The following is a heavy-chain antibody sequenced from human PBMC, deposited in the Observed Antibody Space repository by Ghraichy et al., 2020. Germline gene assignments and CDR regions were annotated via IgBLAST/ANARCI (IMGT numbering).Heavy chain of an antibody. V-gene: IGHV3-30*18. J-gene: IGHJ4*02. D-gene: IGHD2-2*01. CDR2: ISYDGSNK. CDR3: AKDLSAIVVVPAATDY. Sequence: GGSLRLSCAASGFTFSSYGMHWVRQAPGKGLEWVAVISYDGSNKYYADSVKGRFTISRDNSKNTLYLQMNSLRAEDTAVYYCAKDLSAIVVVPAATDYWGQGTLVTVSS. CDR1: GFTFSSYG.